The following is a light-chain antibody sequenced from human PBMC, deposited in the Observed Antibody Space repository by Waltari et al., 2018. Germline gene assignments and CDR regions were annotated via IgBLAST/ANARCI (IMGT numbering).Light chain of an antibody. V-gene: IGKV2-28*01. CDR2: LGS. CDR1: QSLIHRNGNNN. CDR3: MQSLQTLWT. Sequence: DIVLTQSPLSLPFTPGETASISVRASQSLIHRNGNNNLDGYLQKPGQSPQLLIYLGSNRASGVPDRFSGSGSGTDFTLRISRVEAEDVGVYYCMQSLQTLWTFGPGTKVEIK. J-gene: IGKJ1*01.